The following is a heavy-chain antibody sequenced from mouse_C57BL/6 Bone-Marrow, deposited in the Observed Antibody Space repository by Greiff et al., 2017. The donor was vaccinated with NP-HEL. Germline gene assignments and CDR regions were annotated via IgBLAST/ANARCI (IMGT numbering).Heavy chain of an antibody. D-gene: IGHD1-1*01. J-gene: IGHJ2*01. CDR3: ARAATVAPDY. Sequence: EVHLVESGGGLVKPGGSLKLSCAASGFTFSSYAMSWVRQTPEKRLEWVATISDCGSYTYYPDNVKGRFTISRDNAKNNLYLQMSHLKSEDTAMYYCARAATVAPDYWGQGTTLTVSS. CDR2: ISDCGSYT. V-gene: IGHV5-4*01. CDR1: GFTFSSYA.